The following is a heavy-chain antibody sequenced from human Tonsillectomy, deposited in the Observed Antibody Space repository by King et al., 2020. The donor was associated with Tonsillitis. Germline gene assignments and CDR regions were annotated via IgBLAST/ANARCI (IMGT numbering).Heavy chain of an antibody. CDR2: ISGSGGSS. D-gene: IGHD3-3*01. Sequence: VQLVESGGGLVQPGGSLRRSCAASVLTFSSNAMSWVRQAPGKGLEWVSVISGSGGSSYYADSVKGRFTISRDNSQNTLDLQMNSLRAEDTPVYYCAKGPVVDFWSGYYLYYFDYWGQGTLVTVSS. CDR1: VLTFSSNA. V-gene: IGHV3-23*04. CDR3: AKGPVVDFWSGYYLYYFDY. J-gene: IGHJ4*02.